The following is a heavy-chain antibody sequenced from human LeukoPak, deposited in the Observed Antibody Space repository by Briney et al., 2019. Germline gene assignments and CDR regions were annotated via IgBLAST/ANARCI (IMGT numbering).Heavy chain of an antibody. V-gene: IGHV3-9*01. CDR3: AKDKRAQPYYFDY. CDR1: GFTFDDYA. Sequence: GGSLRLSCAASGFTFDDYAMHWVRQAPGKGLEWVSGISWNSGSIGYADSVKGRFTISRDNAKNSLYLQMNSLRAEDTALYYRAKDKRAQPYYFDYWGQGTLVTVSS. D-gene: IGHD1-1*01. CDR2: ISWNSGSI. J-gene: IGHJ4*02.